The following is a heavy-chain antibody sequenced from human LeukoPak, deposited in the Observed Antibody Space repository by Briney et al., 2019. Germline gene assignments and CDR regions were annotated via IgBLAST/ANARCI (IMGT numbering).Heavy chain of an antibody. CDR2: ISGSGGST. J-gene: IGHJ4*02. CDR1: GFTFSSYA. D-gene: IGHD6-19*01. Sequence: GGSLRLSCAASGFTFSSYAMSWVRQAPGKGLEWVSAISGSGGSTYYADSVKGRFTISRDNAKNSLYLQMNSLRAEDTAVYYCARHSSGQPFDYWGQGTLVTVSS. CDR3: ARHSSGQPFDY. V-gene: IGHV3-23*01.